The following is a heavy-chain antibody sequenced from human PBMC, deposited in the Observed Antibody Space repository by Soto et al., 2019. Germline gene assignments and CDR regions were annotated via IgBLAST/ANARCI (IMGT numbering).Heavy chain of an antibody. CDR3: TRGSSGWYPGWYYYYGMDV. V-gene: IGHV3-33*01. CDR2: IWYDGSNK. CDR1: GFTFSSYG. D-gene: IGHD6-19*01. J-gene: IGHJ6*02. Sequence: GGSLRLSCAASGFTFSSYGMHWVRQAPGKGLEWVAVIWYDGSNKYYADYVKGRFTISRDNSKNTLYLQMNSLRAEDTAVYYCTRGSSGWYPGWYYYYGMDVWGQGTTVTVSS.